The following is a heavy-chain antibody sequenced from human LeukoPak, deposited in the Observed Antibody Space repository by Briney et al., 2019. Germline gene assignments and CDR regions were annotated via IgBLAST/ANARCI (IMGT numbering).Heavy chain of an antibody. V-gene: IGHV1-2*02. CDR3: ARDQGGTIDY. CDR2: IKSNSGGT. Sequence: ASVKVSCKASGYTFTSYYMHWVRQAPGQGLEWMGWIKSNSGGTHYAQKFQGRVTMTRDTSITTAYMELSRLTSDDTAVYYCARDQGGTIDYWGQGTLVTVSS. CDR1: GYTFTSYY. D-gene: IGHD1-7*01. J-gene: IGHJ4*02.